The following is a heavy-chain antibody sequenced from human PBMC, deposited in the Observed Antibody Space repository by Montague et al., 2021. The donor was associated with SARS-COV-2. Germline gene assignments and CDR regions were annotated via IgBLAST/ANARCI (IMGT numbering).Heavy chain of an antibody. CDR3: ARIPVGSKYYFDF. Sequence: CAISGDSVSSNLATWNWIRQSPSRGLEWLGRTYYRPKWYNDYAESVKSRITIDPDTSKHQFSLHLNSVTPEDTAVYYCARIPVGSKYYFDFWGQGTLVTVSS. CDR2: TYYRPKWYN. V-gene: IGHV6-1*01. D-gene: IGHD2-2*01. J-gene: IGHJ4*02. CDR1: GDSVSSNLAT.